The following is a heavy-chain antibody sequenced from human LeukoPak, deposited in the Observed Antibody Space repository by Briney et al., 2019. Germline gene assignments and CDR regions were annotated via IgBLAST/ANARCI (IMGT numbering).Heavy chain of an antibody. Sequence: GGSLRLSCAASGFTFSNYAMNWVRQAPGKGLEWVSAISGGGGDRYYPDSVKGRFTISRVNSQNTLYLQMNSLRAEDTAVYYCAKGGFCSTTSCFGGFDPWGQGTLVTVSS. V-gene: IGHV3-23*01. D-gene: IGHD2-2*01. CDR1: GFTFSNYA. CDR2: ISGGGGDR. J-gene: IGHJ5*02. CDR3: AKGGFCSTTSCFGGFDP.